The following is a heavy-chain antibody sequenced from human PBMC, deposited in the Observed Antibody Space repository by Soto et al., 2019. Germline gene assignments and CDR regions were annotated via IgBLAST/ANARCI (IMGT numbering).Heavy chain of an antibody. V-gene: IGHV3-23*01. CDR2: VRGIGDNS. CDR3: VKDYLLGGDAVSSRSRETPMDV. CDR1: GFSFGTYA. D-gene: IGHD6-13*01. Sequence: EVQLLESGGGLVRPGESLRLSCAASGFSFGTYAMSWVRQAPGKGLERVSAVRGIGDNSYYADSVKGRFTISRDNSRNTGYLQMNSLRAEDTAVYYWVKDYLLGGDAVSSRSRETPMDVWGQGTTVIVSS. J-gene: IGHJ6*02.